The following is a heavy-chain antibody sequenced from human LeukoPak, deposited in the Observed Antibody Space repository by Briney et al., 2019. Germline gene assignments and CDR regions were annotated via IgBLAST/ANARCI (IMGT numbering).Heavy chain of an antibody. D-gene: IGHD1-26*01. CDR3: AREAMYGGSYGGDFDY. J-gene: IGHJ4*02. CDR1: GDSVSSNCAA. V-gene: IGHV6-1*01. Sequence: SQTLSLTCAISGDSVSSNCAAWNWIRQSPSRGLEWLGRTYYRSKWYNDYAVSVKSRITINPDTSKNQFSLQLNSVTPEDTAVYYCAREAMYGGSYGGDFDYWGQGTLVTVSS. CDR2: TYYRSKWYN.